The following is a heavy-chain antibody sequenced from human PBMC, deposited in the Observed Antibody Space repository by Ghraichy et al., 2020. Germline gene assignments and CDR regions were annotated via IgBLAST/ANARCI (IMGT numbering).Heavy chain of an antibody. V-gene: IGHV3-48*02. CDR3: ARDSPAYGEYALYFDS. CDR1: GFTLSSYS. D-gene: IGHD4-17*01. Sequence: LSLTCAASGFTLSSYSMNWVRQAPGKGLEWVSYISSSSSPIFYADSVKGRFTISRDIAKNSVYLQMNSLRDEDTAVYYCARDSPAYGEYALYFDSWGQGTLVTVSS. CDR2: ISSSSSPI. J-gene: IGHJ4*02.